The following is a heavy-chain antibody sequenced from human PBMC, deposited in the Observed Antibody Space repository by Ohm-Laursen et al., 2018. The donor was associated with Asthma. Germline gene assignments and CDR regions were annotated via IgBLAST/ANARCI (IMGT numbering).Heavy chain of an antibody. J-gene: IGHJ6*02. CDR3: ARESAVGYYYYYGMDV. V-gene: IGHV3-30-3*01. D-gene: IGHD3-16*01. Sequence: SLRLSCSASGLTFSSYAMHWVRQAPGKGLEWVAVISYDGSYKYYADSVKGRFTISRDNSKNTLYLQMNSLRAEDTAVYYCARESAVGYYYYYGMDVWGQGTTVTVS. CDR2: ISYDGSYK. CDR1: GLTFSSYA.